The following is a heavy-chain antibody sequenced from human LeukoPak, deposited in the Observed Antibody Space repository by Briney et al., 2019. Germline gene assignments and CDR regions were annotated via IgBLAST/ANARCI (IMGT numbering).Heavy chain of an antibody. CDR1: GFTFGSYA. V-gene: IGHV3-23*01. J-gene: IGHJ6*02. CDR2: ISGSGGST. D-gene: IGHD3-10*01. CDR3: AKRGGYYGSGSYWPCYYYGMDV. Sequence: GGSLRLSCAASGFTFGSYAMSWVRQAPGKGLEWVSAISGSGGSTYYADSVKGRFTISRDNSKNTLYLQMNSLRAEDTAVYYCAKRGGYYGSGSYWPCYYYGMDVWGQGTTVTVSS.